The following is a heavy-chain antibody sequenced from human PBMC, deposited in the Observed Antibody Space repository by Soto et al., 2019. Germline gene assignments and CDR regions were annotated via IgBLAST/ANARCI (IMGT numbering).Heavy chain of an antibody. CDR1: GGSISSSSYF. J-gene: IGHJ3*01. CDR2: IYYSGST. Sequence: SETLSLTCSVSGGSISSSSYFWGWIRQPPGKGLEWIGSIYYSGSTYYNPSLKSRVTIAIDKSKNQFSLKMNYVTAADTAVYYCARDRSDGYYYGAFDVWGPGTLVTVSS. D-gene: IGHD3-22*01. CDR3: ARDRSDGYYYGAFDV. V-gene: IGHV4-39*07.